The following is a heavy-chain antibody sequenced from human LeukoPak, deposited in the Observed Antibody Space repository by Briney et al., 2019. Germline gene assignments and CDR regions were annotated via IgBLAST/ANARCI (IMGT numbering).Heavy chain of an antibody. CDR2: INHSGST. Sequence: SETLSLTCTVSGSMYNYYGSWIRQPPGKGLEWIGEINHSGSTNYNPSLKSRVTISVDTSKNQFSLKLSSVTAADTAVYYCARHAGSSWAYWGQGTLVTVSS. D-gene: IGHD6-13*01. CDR3: ARHAGSSWAY. V-gene: IGHV4-34*01. J-gene: IGHJ4*02. CDR1: GSMYNYY.